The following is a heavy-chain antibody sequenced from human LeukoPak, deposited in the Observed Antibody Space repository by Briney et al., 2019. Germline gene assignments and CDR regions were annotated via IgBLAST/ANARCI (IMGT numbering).Heavy chain of an antibody. CDR3: ARAVAYDFWSGYYGTYYFDY. V-gene: IGHV4-59*01. Sequence: SSETLSLTGTVSGGSISSYYWSWIRQPPGKGLEWFGYIYYGGSTNYNPSLKSRVTISVDTSKNQFSLKLSSVTAADTAVYYCARAVAYDFWSGYYGTYYFDYWGQGTLVTVSS. CDR1: GGSISSYY. D-gene: IGHD3-3*01. J-gene: IGHJ4*02. CDR2: IYYGGST.